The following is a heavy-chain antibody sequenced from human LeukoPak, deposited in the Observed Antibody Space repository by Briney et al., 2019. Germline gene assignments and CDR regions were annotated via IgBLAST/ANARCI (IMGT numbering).Heavy chain of an antibody. Sequence: SETLSLTCTVSGGSISSYYWSWIRQPPGKGLEWIGYIYYSGSINYNPSLKSRVTISVDTSKNQFSLKLSSVTAADTAVYYCARLYGSGSYSFRDVWGKGTTVTVSS. V-gene: IGHV4-59*01. CDR2: IYYSGSI. J-gene: IGHJ6*04. D-gene: IGHD3-10*01. CDR3: ARLYGSGSYSFRDV. CDR1: GGSISSYY.